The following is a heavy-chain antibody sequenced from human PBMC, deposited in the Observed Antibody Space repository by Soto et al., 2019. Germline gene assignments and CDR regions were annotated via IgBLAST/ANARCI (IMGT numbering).Heavy chain of an antibody. CDR2: INHSGRT. CDR1: GGSFIDYY. CDR3: ARPGGKSCCYSWEI. D-gene: IGHD2-21*01. Sequence: PSETLSLTCAVYGGSFIDYYWSWIRQPPGEGLEWIGDINHSGRTNYNPSLKSRVTISVDTSQNQFSLKLSSVTAADTAVYYCARPGGKSCCYSWEIWGQGTQVTVSS. V-gene: IGHV4-34*01. J-gene: IGHJ4*02.